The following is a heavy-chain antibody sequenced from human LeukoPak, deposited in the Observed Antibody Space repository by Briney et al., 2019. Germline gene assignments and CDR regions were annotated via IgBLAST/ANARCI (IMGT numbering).Heavy chain of an antibody. CDR3: ARVPTELATVTPFLDS. CDR1: GFTFNTYG. J-gene: IGHJ4*02. Sequence: SGGSLRLSCAASGFTFNTYGMHWVRRAPGKGLEWVALISYDGSNKYYAGSVKGRFTISRDNSKNTLFLQVNSLRAEDTAVYYCARVPTELATVTPFLDSWGQGTLVTVSS. CDR2: ISYDGSNK. D-gene: IGHD5-24*01. V-gene: IGHV3-33*01.